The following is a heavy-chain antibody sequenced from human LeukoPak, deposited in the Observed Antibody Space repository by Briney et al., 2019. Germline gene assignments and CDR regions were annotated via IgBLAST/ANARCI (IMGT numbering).Heavy chain of an antibody. D-gene: IGHD3-10*01. V-gene: IGHV1-69*13. CDR1: GGTFSSYA. CDR3: ARDEWFGDYYMDV. CDR2: IIPIFGTA. J-gene: IGHJ6*03. Sequence: SVKVSCKASGGTFSSYAISWVRQAPGQGLEWMGGIIPIFGTANYAQKFQGRVTITADESTSTAYMELSSLRSDDTAVYYCARDEWFGDYYMDVWGKGTTVTVSS.